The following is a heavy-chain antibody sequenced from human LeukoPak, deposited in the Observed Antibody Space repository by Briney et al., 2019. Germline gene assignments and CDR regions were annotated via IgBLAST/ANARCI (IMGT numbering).Heavy chain of an antibody. J-gene: IGHJ5*02. CDR1: GGSISSEKYY. Sequence: SETLSLTCTVSGGSISSEKYYWGWIRQPPGKGLEWIGNIHYSGSTYYSPSLKSRVTISVDTSKNQFSLKLSSVTAADTAVYYCARFPSSRGWFDPWGQGTLVTVSS. CDR3: ARFPSSRGWFDP. V-gene: IGHV4-39*07. D-gene: IGHD6-13*01. CDR2: IHYSGST.